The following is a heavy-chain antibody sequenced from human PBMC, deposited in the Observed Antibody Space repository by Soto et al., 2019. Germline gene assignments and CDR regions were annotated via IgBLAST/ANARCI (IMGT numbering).Heavy chain of an antibody. Sequence: QVLLQQWGAGRLKPSETLSLTCAVYGGSFIDYSWGWIRQSPGPGLEWIGEINHSGSANYNPSLKSRVTISVDTSKNQFSLKLYSMTAADAAVYYCARVSDYWSQGTLVTVSS. V-gene: IGHV4-34*01. CDR1: GGSFIDYS. CDR2: INHSGSA. CDR3: ARVSDY. J-gene: IGHJ4*02.